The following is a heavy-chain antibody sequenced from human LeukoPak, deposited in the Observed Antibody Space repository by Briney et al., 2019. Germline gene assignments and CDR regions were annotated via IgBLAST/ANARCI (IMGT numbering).Heavy chain of an antibody. V-gene: IGHV3-23*01. J-gene: IGHJ4*02. CDR1: GFTFSSYA. Sequence: GGSLRLSCAASGFTFSSYAMSWVRQAPGKGLEWVSAISGSGGSTYYADSVKGRFTISRDNSKNTLYLQMNSLRAEDTAVYYCAKDRAVGGYSYGPFDYWGQGTLVTVSS. CDR2: ISGSGGST. D-gene: IGHD5-18*01. CDR3: AKDRAVGGYSYGPFDY.